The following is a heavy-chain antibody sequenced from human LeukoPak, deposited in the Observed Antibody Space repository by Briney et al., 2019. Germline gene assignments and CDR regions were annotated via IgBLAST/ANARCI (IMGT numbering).Heavy chain of an antibody. CDR3: ATAFLWFRELLFFDY. CDR1: GYTFTGYY. CDR2: INPNSGGT. Sequence: ASVKVSCKASGYTFTGYYMHWVRQAPGQGLEWMGWINPNSGGTNYAQKFQDRVIMTRVTSISTAYMVLSRSRSDDTAVYYCATAFLWFRELLFFDYWGQGTLVTVSS. D-gene: IGHD3-10*01. J-gene: IGHJ4*02. V-gene: IGHV1-2*02.